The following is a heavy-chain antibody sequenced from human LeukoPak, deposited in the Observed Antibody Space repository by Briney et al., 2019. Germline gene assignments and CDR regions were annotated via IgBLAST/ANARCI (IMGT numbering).Heavy chain of an antibody. CDR3: ATWGITGFDY. D-gene: IGHD1-14*01. V-gene: IGHV4-61*02. J-gene: IGHJ4*02. Sequence: SETLSLTCTVSGGSISSGSYYWSWIRQPAGKGLEWIGRIYTSGSTNYNPSLKSRVTISVDTSKNQFSLKLSSVTAADTAVYYCATWGITGFDYWGQGTLVTVSS. CDR1: GGSISSGSYY. CDR2: IYTSGST.